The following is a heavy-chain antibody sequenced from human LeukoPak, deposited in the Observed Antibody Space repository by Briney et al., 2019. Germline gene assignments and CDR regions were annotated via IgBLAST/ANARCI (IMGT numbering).Heavy chain of an antibody. Sequence: GGSLRLSCTASGFTFNGYSMNWVRQAPGKGLEWVSSISTSSSYIYYADSVKGRFTISRNNPKNSLYLQMNSLRAEDTAVYYCAKPKDNSLYCFDYWGQGTLVTVSS. CDR2: ISTSSSYI. J-gene: IGHJ4*02. CDR1: GFTFNGYS. D-gene: IGHD1-20*01. CDR3: AKPKDNSLYCFDY. V-gene: IGHV3-21*01.